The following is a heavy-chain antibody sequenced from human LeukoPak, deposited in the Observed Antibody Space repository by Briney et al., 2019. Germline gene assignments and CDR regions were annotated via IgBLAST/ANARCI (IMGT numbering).Heavy chain of an antibody. D-gene: IGHD3-3*01. J-gene: IGHJ4*02. V-gene: IGHV5-51*01. CDR3: ARQNDFRLDY. CDR1: GYSFTSYW. Sequence: GESLKISCKGSGYSFTSYWIGWVRQMPGKGLEWMGIIYPGDSDTRHSPSLQGQVTISVDTSIGTAYLQWSSLKASDTAIYYCARQNDFRLDYWGQGTLVTVSS. CDR2: IYPGDSDT.